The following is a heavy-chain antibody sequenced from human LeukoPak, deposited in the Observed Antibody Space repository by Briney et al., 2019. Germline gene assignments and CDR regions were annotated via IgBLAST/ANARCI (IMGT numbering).Heavy chain of an antibody. D-gene: IGHD7-27*01. V-gene: IGHV4-59*08. CDR1: GGSISSYY. CDR3: ATYRYQLGIVA. J-gene: IGHJ5*02. CDR2: IYHSGST. Sequence: SETLSLTCTVSGGSISSYYWSWIRQPPGKGLEWIGYIYHSGSTNYNPSLKSRVTISVDTSKNQFSLKVSSVTAADTAVYYCATYRYQLGIVAWGQGTLVTVSS.